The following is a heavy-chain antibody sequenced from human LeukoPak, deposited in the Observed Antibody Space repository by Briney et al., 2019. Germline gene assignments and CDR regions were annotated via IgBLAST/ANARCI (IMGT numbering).Heavy chain of an antibody. CDR2: IKSKTDGGTR. D-gene: IGHD3-10*01. Sequence: KSGGSPRLSCAASGFTFSNAWMSWVRQAPGKGLGWVGRIKSKTDGGTRDYTAPVKGRFTISRDDSKNTLYLQMNSLKTEDTAVYYCTTGPFDYYGSASYLANGMDVWGQGTTVTVSS. V-gene: IGHV3-15*01. CDR3: TTGPFDYYGSASYLANGMDV. CDR1: GFTFSNAW. J-gene: IGHJ6*02.